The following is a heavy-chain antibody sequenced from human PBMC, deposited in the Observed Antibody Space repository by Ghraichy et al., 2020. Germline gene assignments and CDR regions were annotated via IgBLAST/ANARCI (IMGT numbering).Heavy chain of an antibody. CDR1: GFTFSSYA. J-gene: IGHJ3*02. CDR2: ISYDGSNK. V-gene: IGHV3-30-3*01. Sequence: GGSLRLSCAASGFTFSSYAMHWVRQAPGKGLEWVAVISYDGSNKYYADSVKGRFTISRDNSKNTLYLQMNSLRAEDTAVYYCARDLGLSGYDSSGYYYEPVGAFDIWGQGTMVTVSS. D-gene: IGHD3-22*01. CDR3: ARDLGLSGYDSSGYYYEPVGAFDI.